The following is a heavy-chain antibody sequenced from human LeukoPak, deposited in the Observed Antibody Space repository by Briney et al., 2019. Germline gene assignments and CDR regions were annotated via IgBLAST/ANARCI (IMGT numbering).Heavy chain of an antibody. J-gene: IGHJ6*03. CDR2: IYTSGST. CDR3: ARDAEYSGYDQTGYYYYYMDV. CDR1: GGSISSGSYY. Sequence: SQTLSLTCTVSGGSISSGSYYWSWIRQPAGKGLEWIGRIYTSGSTNYNPSLKSRVTISVDTSKNQFSLKLSSVTAADTAVYYCARDAEYSGYDQTGYYYYYMDVWGKGTTVTVSS. D-gene: IGHD5-12*01. V-gene: IGHV4-61*02.